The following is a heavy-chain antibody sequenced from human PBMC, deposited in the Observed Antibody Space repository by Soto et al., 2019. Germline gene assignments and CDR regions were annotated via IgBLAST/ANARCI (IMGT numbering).Heavy chain of an antibody. V-gene: IGHV3-7*01. J-gene: IGHJ4*02. CDR2: IKQDGSER. Sequence: EEQLVESGGGLVPPGGSLRLSCAGSGFTFRNYWMGWVRQAPGKRLEWVANIKQDGSERSYADSVKGRFTISRDNAKNSLYLQMSSLGADDTAVYYCVRENYFDYWGQGILVIVSS. CDR3: VRENYFDY. CDR1: GFTFRNYW.